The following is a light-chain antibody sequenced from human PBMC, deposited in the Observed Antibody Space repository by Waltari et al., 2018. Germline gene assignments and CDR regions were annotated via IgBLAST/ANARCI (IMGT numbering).Light chain of an antibody. Sequence: EIVLTQSPAPLSLSPGERATLCCRASQNIGSYLAWYQQKPGQPPRVLIYDASTRATGIPARFSGSGSGADFALTISSLEPDDFAVYYCQQRSNWPRTFGQGTKLEIK. V-gene: IGKV3-11*01. CDR2: DAS. CDR3: QQRSNWPRT. J-gene: IGKJ2*01. CDR1: QNIGSY.